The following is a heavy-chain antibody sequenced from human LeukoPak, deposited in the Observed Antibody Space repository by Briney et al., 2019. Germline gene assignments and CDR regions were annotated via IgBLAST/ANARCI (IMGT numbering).Heavy chain of an antibody. D-gene: IGHD5-24*01. Sequence: GGPLRLSCAASGFTFDDYAMHWVRQAPGKGLEWVSGISWNSGSIGYADSVKGRFTISRDNAKNSLYLQMNSLRAEDMALYYCAKDMFRDGYNSYFDYWGQGTLVTVSS. CDR3: AKDMFRDGYNSYFDY. CDR2: ISWNSGSI. CDR1: GFTFDDYA. J-gene: IGHJ4*02. V-gene: IGHV3-9*03.